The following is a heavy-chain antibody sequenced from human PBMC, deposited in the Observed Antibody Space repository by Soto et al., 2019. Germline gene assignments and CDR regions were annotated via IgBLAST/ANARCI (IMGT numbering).Heavy chain of an antibody. Sequence: GGSLRLSCAASGFTFSSYAMSWVRQAPGKGLEWVSAISGSGGSTYYADSVKGRFTISRDNSKNTLYLQMNSLRAEDTAVYYCAKGYSSRWTITYYYYGMDVWGQGTKVTVPS. J-gene: IGHJ6*02. CDR2: ISGSGGST. CDR1: GFTFSSYA. CDR3: AKGYSSRWTITYYYYGMDV. V-gene: IGHV3-23*01. D-gene: IGHD6-13*01.